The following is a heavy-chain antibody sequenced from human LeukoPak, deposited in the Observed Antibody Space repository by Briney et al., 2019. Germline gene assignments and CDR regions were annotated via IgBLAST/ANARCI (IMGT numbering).Heavy chain of an antibody. Sequence: SQTLSLTCAISGDSVSSNSAAWNWIRQSPSRGLEWLGRTYYRSKWYNDYAVSVKSRITINPDTSKNQFSLQLNSVTPEDTAVYYCARVWVATGFFPQQYNWFDPWGQGTLVTVSS. CDR2: TYYRSKWYN. V-gene: IGHV6-1*01. D-gene: IGHD5-12*01. J-gene: IGHJ5*02. CDR1: GDSVSSNSAA. CDR3: ARVWVATGFFPQQYNWFDP.